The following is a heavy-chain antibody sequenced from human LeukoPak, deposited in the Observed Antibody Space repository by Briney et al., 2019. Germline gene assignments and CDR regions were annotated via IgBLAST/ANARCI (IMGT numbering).Heavy chain of an antibody. CDR1: RYSIKRGYY. V-gene: IGHV4-38-2*02. J-gene: IGHJ6*03. CDR3: ARRPRVYYYYYYMDV. CDR2: IYHSGST. Sequence: SEILSLTCTVSRYSIKRGYYWGWIGQPPGNGLEWIGSIYHSGSTYYNPSLKSRVTILVDTSKNQFSLKLSSVTAADTAVYYCARRPRVYYYYYYMDVWGKGTTVTISS.